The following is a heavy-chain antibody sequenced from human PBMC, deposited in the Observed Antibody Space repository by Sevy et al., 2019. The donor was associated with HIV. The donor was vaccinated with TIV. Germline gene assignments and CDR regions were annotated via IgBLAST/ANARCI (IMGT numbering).Heavy chain of an antibody. D-gene: IGHD3-22*01. V-gene: IGHV4-31*03. J-gene: IGHJ5*02. CDR1: GGSISSGGYY. Sequence: SETLSLTCTVSGGSISSGGYYWSWIRQHPGKGLEWIGYIYYSGSTYYNPSLKSRVTISVDTSKNQFSLKLSSVTAAYTAVYYCARGTQKRGYYDSSGYSSPQSWFDPWGQGTLVTVSS. CDR3: ARGTQKRGYYDSSGYSSPQSWFDP. CDR2: IYYSGST.